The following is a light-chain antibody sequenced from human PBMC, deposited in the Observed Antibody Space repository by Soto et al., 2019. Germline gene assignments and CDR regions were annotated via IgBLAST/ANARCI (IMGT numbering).Light chain of an antibody. V-gene: IGLV2-8*01. CDR1: SSDVGANNY. Sequence: QSALTQPPSASGSPGQSVTISCTGTSSDVGANNYVSWYQQHPGKAPKLMIYEVTKRPSGVPDRFSGSESGNTASLTVSGLQAEDEADYYRSSYAGTHRVFGTGAKLTVL. CDR3: SSYAGTHRV. CDR2: EVT. J-gene: IGLJ1*01.